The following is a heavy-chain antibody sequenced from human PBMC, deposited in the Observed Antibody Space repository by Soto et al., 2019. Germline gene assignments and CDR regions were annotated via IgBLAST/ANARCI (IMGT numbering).Heavy chain of an antibody. CDR2: ISYDGSNK. V-gene: IGHV3-30*18. CDR3: AKTFKYSSSWYVDYYYGMDV. J-gene: IGHJ6*02. CDR1: GFTFSSYG. D-gene: IGHD6-13*01. Sequence: GGSLRLSCAASGFTFSSYGMHWVRQAPGKGLEWVAVISYDGSNKYYADSVKGRFTISRDNSKNTLYLQMNSLRAEDTAVYYCAKTFKYSSSWYVDYYYGMDVWGQGTTVTVSS.